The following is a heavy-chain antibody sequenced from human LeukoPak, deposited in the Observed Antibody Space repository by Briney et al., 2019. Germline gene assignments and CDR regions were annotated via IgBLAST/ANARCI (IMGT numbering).Heavy chain of an antibody. Sequence: NPSETLSLTCAVYGGSFSGYYWSWIRQPPGKGLEWIGEINHSGSTNYNPSLKSRVTISVDTSKNQFSLKLSSVTAADTAVYYCARHATSSTSGPPYDYWGQGTLVTVSS. V-gene: IGHV4-34*01. J-gene: IGHJ4*02. CDR3: ARHATSSTSGPPYDY. CDR2: INHSGST. D-gene: IGHD5-24*01. CDR1: GGSFSGYY.